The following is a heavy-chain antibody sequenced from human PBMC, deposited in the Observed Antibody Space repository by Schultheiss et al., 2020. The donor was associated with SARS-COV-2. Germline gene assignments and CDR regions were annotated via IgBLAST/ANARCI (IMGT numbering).Heavy chain of an antibody. CDR2: INSDGSST. J-gene: IGHJ4*02. CDR1: EFIFSSYW. V-gene: IGHV3-74*01. CDR3: ARANSMIVVVTYFDY. D-gene: IGHD3-22*01. Sequence: GGSLRLSCVASEFIFSSYWMHWVRQAPGKGLVWVSRINSDGSSTTYADFVKGRFTISRDNAKNTLYLQMNSLRAEDTAIYYCARANSMIVVVTYFDYWGQGTLVTVSS.